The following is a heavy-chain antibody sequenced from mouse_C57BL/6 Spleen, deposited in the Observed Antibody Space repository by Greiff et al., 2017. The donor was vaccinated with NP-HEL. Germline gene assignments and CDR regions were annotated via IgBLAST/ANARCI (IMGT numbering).Heavy chain of an antibody. D-gene: IGHD2-1*01. J-gene: IGHJ1*03. V-gene: IGHV1-55*01. CDR1: GYTFTSYW. CDR2: IYPGSGST. Sequence: VQLQQPGAELVKPGASVKMSCKASGYTFTSYWITWVKQRPGQGLEWIGDIYPGSGSTNYNEKFKSKATLTVDTSSSTAYMQLSSLTSEDSAVYCCARGGIYYGNYWYFDVWGTGTTVTVSS. CDR3: ARGGIYYGNYWYFDV.